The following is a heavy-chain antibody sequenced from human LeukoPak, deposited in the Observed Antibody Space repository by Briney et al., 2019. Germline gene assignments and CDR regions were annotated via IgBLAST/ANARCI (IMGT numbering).Heavy chain of an antibody. D-gene: IGHD3-16*01. V-gene: IGHV3-7*01. CDR2: MNRDGSAK. CDR1: GFTFSDSW. Sequence: GGSLRLSCAASGFTFSDSWMSWVLQAPGKGLEWVANMNRDGSAKGYVDSVKGRFTISRDNARNSLYLQMSSLRPEDTAVYYCATYTHWVAGDVWGQGTTVTVSS. CDR3: ATYTHWVAGDV. J-gene: IGHJ6*02.